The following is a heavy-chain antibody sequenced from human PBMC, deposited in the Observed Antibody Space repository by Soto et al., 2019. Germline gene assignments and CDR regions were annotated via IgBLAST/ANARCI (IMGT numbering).Heavy chain of an antibody. Sequence: SVKVSCKASGYTFSSYAISWVRQAPGQGLEWMGGIIPIFGTANYAQKFQGRVTITADESTSTAYMELSSLRSEDTAVYYCARVTGYSGSYYYYYYGMDVWGQGTTVTVSS. CDR2: IIPIFGTA. CDR3: ARVTGYSGSYYYYYYGMDV. D-gene: IGHD1-26*01. J-gene: IGHJ6*02. V-gene: IGHV1-69*13. CDR1: GYTFSSYA.